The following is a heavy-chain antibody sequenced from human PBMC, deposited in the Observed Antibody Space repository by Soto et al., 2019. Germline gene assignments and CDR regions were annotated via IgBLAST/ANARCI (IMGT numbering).Heavy chain of an antibody. Sequence: QVQLVQSGAEVKKPGSSVKVSCKASGGTFSSYAISWVRQAPGQGLEWMGGIIPIFGTANYAQKFQGRVTITXXEXTXIDYMELSSLRSEDAAVYYCARGTQAEGNHYYGMDVWGQGTTVTVSS. D-gene: IGHD2-2*01. V-gene: IGHV1-69*05. J-gene: IGHJ6*02. CDR1: GGTFSSYA. CDR2: IIPIFGTA. CDR3: ARGTQAEGNHYYGMDV.